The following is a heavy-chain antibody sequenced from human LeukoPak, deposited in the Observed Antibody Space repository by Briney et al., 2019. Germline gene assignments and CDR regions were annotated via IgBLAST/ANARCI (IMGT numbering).Heavy chain of an antibody. J-gene: IGHJ4*02. D-gene: IGHD5-12*01. Sequence: AASVKVSCKASGYTLTGHFIHWVRQAPGQGLEWMGWSNPNSGGTNYAQKFQGRVTMTRDTSISTAYMELSRVISDDTAVYYCAREYSRYSGTYYDYWGQGTLVTVSS. V-gene: IGHV1-2*02. CDR1: GYTLTGHF. CDR3: AREYSRYSGTYYDY. CDR2: SNPNSGGT.